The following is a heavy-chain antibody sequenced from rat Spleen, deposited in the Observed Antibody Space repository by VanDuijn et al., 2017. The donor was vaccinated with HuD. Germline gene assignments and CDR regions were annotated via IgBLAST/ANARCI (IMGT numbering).Heavy chain of an antibody. J-gene: IGHJ4*01. CDR1: GFTFSDYY. Sequence: EVQLVESDGGLVQPGRSLKLSCAASGFTFSDYYMAWVRQAPSKGLEWVATISYDGRSTYHRDSVKGRFTISRDNAKSTLYLQMDSLRSEDTATYYCARHPYSSYILGVMDAWGQGASVTVSS. CDR3: ARHPYSSYILGVMDA. CDR2: ISYDGRST. D-gene: IGHD1-2*01. V-gene: IGHV5-29*01.